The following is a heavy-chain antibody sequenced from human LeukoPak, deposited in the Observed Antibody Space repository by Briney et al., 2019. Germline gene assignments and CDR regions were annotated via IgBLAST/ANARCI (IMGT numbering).Heavy chain of an antibody. CDR1: GFTFSSYA. CDR3: ARVVEGGYSYGYGDY. D-gene: IGHD5-18*01. V-gene: IGHV3-30-3*01. J-gene: IGHJ4*02. Sequence: GGSLRLSCAASGFTFSSYAMHWVRQAPGKGLEWVAVISYDGSNKYYADSVKGRFTISRDNSKNTLYLQMNSLRPEDTAVYCCARVVEGGYSYGYGDYWGQGTLVTVSS. CDR2: ISYDGSNK.